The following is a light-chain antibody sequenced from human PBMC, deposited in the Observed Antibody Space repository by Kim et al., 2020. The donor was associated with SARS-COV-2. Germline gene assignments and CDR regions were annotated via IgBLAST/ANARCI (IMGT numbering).Light chain of an antibody. J-gene: IGKJ2*01. CDR1: QSVNRNY. Sequence: FSPGERATLSCRASQSVNRNYLAWYQQKPGQAPRLLIYGASSRATGIPDRFSGSGSGTDFSLTIMRLEPEDFAVYYCHQYGRSPSTFGQGTKLEI. CDR3: HQYGRSPST. V-gene: IGKV3-20*01. CDR2: GAS.